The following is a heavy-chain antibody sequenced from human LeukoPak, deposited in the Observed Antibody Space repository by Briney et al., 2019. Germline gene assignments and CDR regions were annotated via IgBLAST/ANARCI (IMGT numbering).Heavy chain of an antibody. CDR3: ARDGDIVVVPAAITTFDI. CDR2: INPNSGGT. Sequence: ASVKVSCKASGYTVTSYYMHWVRQATGQGLEWMGWINPNSGGTNYAQKFQGRVTMTRDTSISTAYMELSRLRSDDTAVYYCARDGDIVVVPAAITTFDIWGQGTMVTVSS. D-gene: IGHD2-2*01. J-gene: IGHJ3*02. CDR1: GYTVTSYY. V-gene: IGHV1-2*02.